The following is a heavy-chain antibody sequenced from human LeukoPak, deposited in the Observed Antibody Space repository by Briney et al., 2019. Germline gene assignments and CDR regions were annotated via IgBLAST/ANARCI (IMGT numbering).Heavy chain of an antibody. CDR2: INPDGSAT. CDR3: ARGSGNYYFDY. CDR1: RFTFSSYW. V-gene: IGHV3-74*01. Sequence: PGGSLRLSCEASRFTFSSYWIHWVHQAPGKGLMWVSRINPDGSATSSADSVKGRFTISRDNAKNTVYLQMNSLRAEDTAVYYCARGSGNYYFDYWGQGTLVTVSS. J-gene: IGHJ4*02. D-gene: IGHD6-19*01.